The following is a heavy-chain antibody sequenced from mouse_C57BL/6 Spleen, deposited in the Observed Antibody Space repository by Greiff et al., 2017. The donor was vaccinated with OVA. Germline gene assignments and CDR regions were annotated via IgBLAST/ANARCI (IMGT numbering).Heavy chain of an antibody. J-gene: IGHJ2*01. Sequence: EVKLMESGGGLVQPGGSLSLSCAASGFTFTDYYMSWVRQPPGKALEWLGFIRNKANGYTTEYSASVKGRFTISRDNSQSILYLQMNALGAEDSATYYCARSPYGNYGYFDYWGQGTTLTVSS. CDR1: GFTFTDYY. V-gene: IGHV7-3*01. CDR2: IRNKANGYTT. CDR3: ARSPYGNYGYFDY. D-gene: IGHD2-10*02.